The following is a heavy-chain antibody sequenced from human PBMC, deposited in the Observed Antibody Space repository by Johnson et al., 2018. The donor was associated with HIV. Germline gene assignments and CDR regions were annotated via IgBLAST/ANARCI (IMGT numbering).Heavy chain of an antibody. CDR1: GFTLSSDW. Sequence: VQLVESGGGLVQPGGSLRLSCAASGFTLSSDWMSWVRQAPGKGLEWVANIKQDGSNKYYADSVKGRFTISRDNSKTTLYLQMNSLRAEDTAVYYRAKVLSSWPPDSRDAFDIWGQGTLVTVSS. J-gene: IGHJ3*02. CDR2: IKQDGSNK. V-gene: IGHV3-7*01. D-gene: IGHD2/OR15-2a*01. CDR3: AKVLSSWPPDSRDAFDI.